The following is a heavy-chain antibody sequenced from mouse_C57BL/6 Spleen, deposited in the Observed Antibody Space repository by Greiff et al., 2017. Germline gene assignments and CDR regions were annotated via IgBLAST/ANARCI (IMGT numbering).Heavy chain of an antibody. J-gene: IGHJ2*01. CDR2: IYPGSGST. CDR1: GYTFTSYW. D-gene: IGHD2-5*01. Sequence: QVQLQQPGAELVKPGASVKMSCKASGYTFTSYWITWVQQRPGHGLEWIGDIYPGSGSTNYNEKLKSKATLTVATSSSTAYMQLSSLTSEDSAVYYGARSPSTIVTTYCDYWGQGTTLTVSS. V-gene: IGHV1-55*01. CDR3: ARSPSTIVTTYCDY.